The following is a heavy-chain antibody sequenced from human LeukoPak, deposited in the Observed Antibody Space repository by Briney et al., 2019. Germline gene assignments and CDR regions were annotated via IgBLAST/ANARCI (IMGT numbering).Heavy chain of an antibody. V-gene: IGHV3-7*04. CDR2: IEGDGSGK. D-gene: IGHD2-21*01. Sequence: GGSLRLSCAASGFTFSSYWMSWVRQAPGKGLEWVANIEGDGSGKYYVDSVKGRFTISRDNAKNSLYLQMNSLRVEDTAVYYCARGVMNDYWGQGTLVTVSS. CDR1: GFTFSSYW. J-gene: IGHJ4*02. CDR3: ARGVMNDY.